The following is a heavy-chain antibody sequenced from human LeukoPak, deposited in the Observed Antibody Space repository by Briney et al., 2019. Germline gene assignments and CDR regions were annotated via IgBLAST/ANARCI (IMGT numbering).Heavy chain of an antibody. Sequence: SETLSLTCTVSGGSISSYYWSWIRQPPGKGLEWIGEINHSGSTNYNPSLKSRVTISVDTSKNQFSLKLSSVTAADTAVYYCARHHAYDYVWGSYPRGAFDIWGQGTMVTVSS. J-gene: IGHJ3*02. CDR2: INHSGST. CDR1: GGSISSYY. V-gene: IGHV4-34*01. D-gene: IGHD3-16*01. CDR3: ARHHAYDYVWGSYPRGAFDI.